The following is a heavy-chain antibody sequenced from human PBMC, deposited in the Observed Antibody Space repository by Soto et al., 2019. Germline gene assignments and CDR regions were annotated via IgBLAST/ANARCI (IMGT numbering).Heavy chain of an antibody. CDR2: INSDGSGI. D-gene: IGHD2-15*01. J-gene: IGHJ3*02. V-gene: IGHV3-74*01. CDR3: ARGLEYTFGRDFDI. CDR1: GFTLSGYW. Sequence: GGSLRLSCAASGFTLSGYWMHWVRQAPGKGLVWVSRINSDGSGISYADSVRGRFTISRDNAKNTLYLQMNSLRAEDTAVYYCARGLEYTFGRDFDIWGQETMVTVSS.